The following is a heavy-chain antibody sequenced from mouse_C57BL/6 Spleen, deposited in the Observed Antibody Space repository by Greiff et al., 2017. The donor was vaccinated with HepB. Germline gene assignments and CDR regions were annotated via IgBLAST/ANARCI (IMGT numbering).Heavy chain of an antibody. CDR3: AINYLRFTRYDFDY. CDR2: INPGSGGT. CDR1: GYAFTNYL. V-gene: IGHV1-54*01. Sequence: VQLQQSGAELVRPGTSVKVSCKASGYAFTNYLIEWVKQRPGQGLEWIGVINPGSGGTNYNEKFKGKATLTADKSSSTAYMQLSSLTSEDSAVYFGAINYLRFTRYDFDYWGQGTTLTVSS. J-gene: IGHJ2*01. D-gene: IGHD2-14*01.